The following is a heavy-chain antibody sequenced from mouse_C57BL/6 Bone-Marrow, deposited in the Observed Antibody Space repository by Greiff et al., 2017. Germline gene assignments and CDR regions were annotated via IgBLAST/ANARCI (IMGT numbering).Heavy chain of an antibody. CDR2: IWGGGST. Sequence: VKVVESGPGLVAPSQSLSITCTVSGFSLTSYGVDWVRQPPGKGLEWLGVIWGGGSTNYTSAVMSSLSISKDNSKSQVFLKMNSLQTDDTAMYYCASHYYGSSGDWFAYWGQGTLVTVSA. J-gene: IGHJ3*01. D-gene: IGHD1-1*01. V-gene: IGHV2-9*01. CDR3: ASHYYGSSGDWFAY. CDR1: GFSLTSYG.